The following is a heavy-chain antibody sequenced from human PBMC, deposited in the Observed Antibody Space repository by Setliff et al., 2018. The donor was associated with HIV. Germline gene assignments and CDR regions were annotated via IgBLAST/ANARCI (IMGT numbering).Heavy chain of an antibody. CDR3: ARAGANYYDSSGYGPAEYFQH. D-gene: IGHD3-22*01. CDR1: GGTFSSYA. CDR2: IIPILGIA. J-gene: IGHJ1*01. V-gene: IGHV1-69*10. Sequence: SVKVSCKASGGTFSSYAISWVRQAPGQGLEWMGGIIPILGIANYAQKFQGRVTITTDESTSTAYMELSSLRSEDTAVYYCARAGANYYDSSGYGPAEYFQHWGQGTLVT.